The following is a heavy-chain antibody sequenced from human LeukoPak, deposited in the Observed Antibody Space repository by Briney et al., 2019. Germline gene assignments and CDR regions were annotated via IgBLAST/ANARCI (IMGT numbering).Heavy chain of an antibody. CDR1: GGTFSSYA. V-gene: IGHV3-23*01. J-gene: IGHJ3*02. CDR3: ARRSAAKDAFDI. CDR2: ISGSGGST. D-gene: IGHD6-25*01. Sequence: SCKASGGTFSSYAMSWVRQAPGKGLEWVSAISGSGGSTYYADSVKGRFTISRDNAKNTLYLQMNSLRAEDTAVYYCARRSAAKDAFDIWGQGTKVTVSS.